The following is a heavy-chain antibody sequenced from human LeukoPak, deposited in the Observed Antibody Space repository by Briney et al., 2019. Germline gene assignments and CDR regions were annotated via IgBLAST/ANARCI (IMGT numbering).Heavy chain of an antibody. D-gene: IGHD1-26*01. CDR2: ISGSGGST. J-gene: IGHJ4*02. V-gene: IGHV3-23*01. CDR3: ARGYSGSYRIDY. Sequence: GGSLRLSCAASGFTFSSYAMSWVRQAPGKGLEWVSAISGSGGSTYYADSVKGRFTISRDSAKNTLYLQMNSLRAEDTAVYYCARGYSGSYRIDYWGQGTPVTVSS. CDR1: GFTFSSYA.